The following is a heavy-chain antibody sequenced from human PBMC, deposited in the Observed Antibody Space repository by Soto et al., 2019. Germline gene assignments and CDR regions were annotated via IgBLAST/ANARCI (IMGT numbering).Heavy chain of an antibody. CDR2: IWYDGSNK. J-gene: IGHJ6*02. D-gene: IGHD6-13*01. V-gene: IGHV3-33*01. Sequence: QVQLVESGGGVVQPGRSLRLSCAASGFTFSSYGMHWVRQAPGKGLEWVAVIWYDGSNKYYANSVKGRFTISRDNSKNTLYMQMKSLRAEDTAVYYCARVSQQPYYYYGMDVWGQGTTVTVSS. CDR3: ARVSQQPYYYYGMDV. CDR1: GFTFSSYG.